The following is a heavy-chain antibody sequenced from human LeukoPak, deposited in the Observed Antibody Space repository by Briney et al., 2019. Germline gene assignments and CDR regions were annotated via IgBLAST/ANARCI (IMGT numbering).Heavy chain of an antibody. V-gene: IGHV4-39*07. Sequence: GSLRLSCAASGFTVSSNYMSWVRQPPGKGLEWIGSIYYSGSTYHNPSLKSRVTISVDTSKNQFSLKLSSVTAADTAVYYCARVRAAAGRKPVDYWGQGTLVTVSS. D-gene: IGHD6-13*01. J-gene: IGHJ4*02. CDR2: IYYSGST. CDR3: ARVRAAAGRKPVDY. CDR1: GFTVSSNY.